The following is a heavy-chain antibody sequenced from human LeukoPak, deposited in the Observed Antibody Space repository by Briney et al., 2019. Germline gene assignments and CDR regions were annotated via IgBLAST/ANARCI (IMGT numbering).Heavy chain of an antibody. CDR1: GYTFTSQG. Sequence: ASVKVSCKASGYTFTSQGLNWVRQAPGQRLEWMAWINTKTGNPTYAQGFTGRFVVSLDTSVSTAYLHISSLKAEDTAVYYCARDRFHKTSFDISGPGTMVTASS. CDR3: ARDRFHKTSFDI. J-gene: IGHJ3*02. CDR2: INTKTGNP. V-gene: IGHV7-4-1*02. D-gene: IGHD3-16*01.